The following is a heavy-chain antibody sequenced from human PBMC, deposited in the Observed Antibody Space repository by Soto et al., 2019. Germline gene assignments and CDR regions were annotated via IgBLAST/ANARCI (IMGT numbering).Heavy chain of an antibody. J-gene: IGHJ5*02. V-gene: IGHV3-23*01. CDR2: LSGSGGST. CDR3: AKEIGS. Sequence: GGSLRLSCAASGFTVKSYVMSWVRQAPGKGLKWVSALSGSGGSTYYADSVKGRFTISRDNSKNTLYLQMNSLSADDTAVYYCAKEIGSWGQGTLVTVCS. CDR1: GFTVKSYV.